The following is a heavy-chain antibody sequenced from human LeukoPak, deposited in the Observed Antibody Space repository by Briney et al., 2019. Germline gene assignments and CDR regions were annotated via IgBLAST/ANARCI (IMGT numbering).Heavy chain of an antibody. CDR3: ARDANVGEMIMLGHFDY. CDR2: ISYDGSNK. J-gene: IGHJ4*02. V-gene: IGHV3-30*03. D-gene: IGHD2-8*01. CDR1: GFTFSSYG. Sequence: QPGGSLRLSCAASGFTFSSYGMHWVRQAPGKGLEWVAVISYDGSNKYYADSVKGRFTISRDNSKNTLYLQMNSLRAEDTAVYYCARDANVGEMIMLGHFDYWGQGTLVTVSS.